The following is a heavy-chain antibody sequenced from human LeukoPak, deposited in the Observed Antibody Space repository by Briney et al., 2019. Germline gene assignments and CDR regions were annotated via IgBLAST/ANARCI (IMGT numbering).Heavy chain of an antibody. V-gene: IGHV1-2*06. CDR3: ARDSYCSGGSCYSPDY. CDR2: INPNSGGT. CDR1: GYTFTGYY. J-gene: IGHJ4*02. Sequence: ASVTVSCTASGYTFTGYYMHWVRQAPGQGLEWMGRINPNSGGTNYAQKFQGRVTMTRDTSISTAYMELSRLRSDDTAVYYCARDSYCSGGSCYSPDYWGQGTLVTVSS. D-gene: IGHD2-15*01.